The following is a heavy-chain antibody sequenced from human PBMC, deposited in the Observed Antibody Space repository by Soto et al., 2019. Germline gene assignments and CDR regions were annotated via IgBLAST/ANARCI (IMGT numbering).Heavy chain of an antibody. J-gene: IGHJ4*02. CDR3: ARDFGSGSSPLDY. CDR1: GFTFSSYG. D-gene: IGHD3-10*01. V-gene: IGHV3-33*01. Sequence: QVQLVESGGGVVQPGRSLRLSCAASGFTFSSYGMHWVRQAPDKGLEWVAVIWYDGSNKYYADSVKGRFTISRDNSKNTLYLQMNSLRAEDTAVYYCARDFGSGSSPLDYWGQGTLVTVSS. CDR2: IWYDGSNK.